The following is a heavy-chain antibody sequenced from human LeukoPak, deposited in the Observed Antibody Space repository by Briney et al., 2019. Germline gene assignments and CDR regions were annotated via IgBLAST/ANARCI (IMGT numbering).Heavy chain of an antibody. CDR2: IYYSGST. CDR3: ARQPLNSGSYFDY. D-gene: IGHD1-26*01. J-gene: IGHJ4*02. V-gene: IGHV4-39*01. CDR1: GGSISSSSYY. Sequence: SETLSQTFSVSGGSISSSSYYWGWIRQPPGKGLEWIGSIYYSGSTYYNPSLKSRVTISVDTSKNQFSLKLSSVTAADTAVYYCARQPLNSGSYFDYWGQGTLVTVSS.